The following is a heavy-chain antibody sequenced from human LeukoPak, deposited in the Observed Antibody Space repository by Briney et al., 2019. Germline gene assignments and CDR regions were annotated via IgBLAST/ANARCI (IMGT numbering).Heavy chain of an antibody. CDR3: AKNRGAGSHYYYHMNV. CDR1: GFSFSSYG. CDR2: ISGSGGGT. D-gene: IGHD1-26*01. Sequence: GGSLRLSCAASGFSFSSYGMHWVRQAAGKGLEWVSLISGSGGGTYYADSVKGRFTISRDNSKNTLYLQLNSLRVEDTAVYYCAKNRGAGSHYYYHMNVWGKGTTVTVSS. V-gene: IGHV3-23*01. J-gene: IGHJ6*03.